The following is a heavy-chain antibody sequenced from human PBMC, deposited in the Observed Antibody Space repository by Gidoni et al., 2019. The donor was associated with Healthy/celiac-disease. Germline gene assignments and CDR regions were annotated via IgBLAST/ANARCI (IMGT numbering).Heavy chain of an antibody. Sequence: QVQLVESGGGVGQPGGSLRLSCAASGFTFSSYGMHWVRQAPGKGLEWVAFIRYDGSNKYYADSVKGRFTISRDNSKNTLYLQMNSLRAEDTAVYYCAKGSLITMVRGARDYWGQGTLVTVSS. D-gene: IGHD3-10*01. CDR2: IRYDGSNK. CDR1: GFTFSSYG. CDR3: AKGSLITMVRGARDY. V-gene: IGHV3-30*02. J-gene: IGHJ4*02.